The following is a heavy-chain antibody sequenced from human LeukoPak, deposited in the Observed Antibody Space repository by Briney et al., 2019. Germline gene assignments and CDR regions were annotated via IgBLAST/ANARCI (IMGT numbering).Heavy chain of an antibody. V-gene: IGHV3-33*01. Sequence: PGRSLRLSCAASGFTFSSFVMHWVRQAPGKGLEWVAVIWYDESNEYYADSVKGRFTISRDNSKNTLYLQMNSLRAEDTAVYFCARGSSTSCYGCPFDIWGQGTMVTVSS. CDR2: IWYDESNE. J-gene: IGHJ3*02. D-gene: IGHD2-2*01. CDR1: GFTFSSFV. CDR3: ARGSSTSCYGCPFDI.